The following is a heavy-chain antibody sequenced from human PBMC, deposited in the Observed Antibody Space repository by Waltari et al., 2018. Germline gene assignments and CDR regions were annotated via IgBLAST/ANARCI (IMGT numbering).Heavy chain of an antibody. V-gene: IGHV4-38-2*01. CDR2: IYHSGST. Sequence: QVQLQESGPGLVKPSETLSLTCAVSGYSISSGYYWGWIRQPPGKGLEWIGSIYHSGSTYYNPSFKSGVTISVDTSKNQFARKLSSVTAADTAVYYCARPIDYGSGSYYFDYWGQGTLVTVSS. CDR3: ARPIDYGSGSYYFDY. CDR1: GYSISSGYY. D-gene: IGHD3-10*01. J-gene: IGHJ4*02.